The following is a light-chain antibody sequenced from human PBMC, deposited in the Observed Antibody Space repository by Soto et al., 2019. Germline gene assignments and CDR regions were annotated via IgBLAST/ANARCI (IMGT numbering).Light chain of an antibody. CDR1: QSVSTNY. CDR2: GAF. CDR3: QRYNNWPLT. J-gene: IGKJ4*01. V-gene: IGKV3-20*01. Sequence: IVLTQYPGTLSLTPGERATLSCRASQSVSTNYLAWYQQKPGQAPWLLIYGAFNRAGGVPDRISGSVSGTDFTLTISRLEPEDFAVYYCQRYNNWPLTFGGGTKVDIK.